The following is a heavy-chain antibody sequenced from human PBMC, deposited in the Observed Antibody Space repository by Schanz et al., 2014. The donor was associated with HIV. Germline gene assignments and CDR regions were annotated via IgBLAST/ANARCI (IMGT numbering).Heavy chain of an antibody. CDR1: GGSFSSYA. V-gene: IGHV1-69*01. CDR3: ARDLSLASSTPTLAFDI. Sequence: QVQLVQSGAEVKKPGSSVKVSCKASGGSFSSYAINWVRQAPGQGLEWMGGLIPIFGTANYAQKFQGRVMITAEESTTRAYMELSGLRSENTAVYYCARDLSLASSTPTLAFDIWGQGTMVTVSS. J-gene: IGHJ3*02. CDR2: LIPIFGTA. D-gene: IGHD2-2*01.